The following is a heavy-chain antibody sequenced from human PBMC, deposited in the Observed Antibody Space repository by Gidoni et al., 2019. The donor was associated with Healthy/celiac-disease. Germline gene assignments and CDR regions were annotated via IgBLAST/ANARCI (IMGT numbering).Heavy chain of an antibody. CDR1: GGSFRGYY. V-gene: IGHV4-34*01. CDR2: INHSGST. CDR3: ARQRITIFGVVEIYYYYGMDV. J-gene: IGHJ6*02. D-gene: IGHD3-3*01. Sequence: QVQLQQWGAGLLKPSETLSLTCAVYGGSFRGYYWTGIRQPPGKGLEWIGEINHSGSTNYNPSLKSRVTISVDTSKNQFSLKLSSVTAADTAVYYCARQRITIFGVVEIYYYYGMDVWGQGTTVTVSS.